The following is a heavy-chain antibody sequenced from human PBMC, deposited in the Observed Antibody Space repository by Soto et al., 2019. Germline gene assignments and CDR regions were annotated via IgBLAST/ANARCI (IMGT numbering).Heavy chain of an antibody. CDR3: ASGDYYTPRKRYFDY. D-gene: IGHD4-17*01. Sequence: EVQLVESGGGLVQPGGSLRLSCAASGFTFSSYWMSWVRQAPGKGLERVANIKQDGSEKYYVDSVKGRFTISRDNATNLLYLQMNSLRAEDTAVYYCASGDYYTPRKRYFDYWGQGTLVTVSS. CDR2: IKQDGSEK. CDR1: GFTFSSYW. J-gene: IGHJ4*02. V-gene: IGHV3-7*03.